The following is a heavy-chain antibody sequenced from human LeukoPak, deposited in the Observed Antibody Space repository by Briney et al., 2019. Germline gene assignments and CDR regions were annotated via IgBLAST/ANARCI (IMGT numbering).Heavy chain of an antibody. CDR1: GGSISTDYYY. D-gene: IGHD1-14*01. CDR3: ARARYNWNHVDY. V-gene: IGHV4-61*02. Sequence: SETLSLTCTVSGGSISTDYYYWSWIRQPAGKGLEWIGRIYTSGDTNDNPSLKSRVTMSVDTSKNQFSLELGSVSAADTAVYYCARARYNWNHVDYWGQGTLVTVTS. CDR2: IYTSGDT. J-gene: IGHJ4*02.